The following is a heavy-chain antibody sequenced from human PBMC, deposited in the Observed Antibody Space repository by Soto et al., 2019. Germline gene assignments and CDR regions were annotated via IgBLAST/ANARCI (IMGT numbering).Heavy chain of an antibody. J-gene: IGHJ4*02. D-gene: IGHD3-9*01. V-gene: IGHV3-30*14. Sequence: HPGGSMRLSCAGSGVTLRGYAVHWVRQTPGKGLGWVTVISDDGSKTYYADSVKGRFSVSRDDSTNMVFLQMSSLRSEDTAVYHCARAYQLTYYFDDWGQGTPGSV. CDR1: GVTLRGYA. CDR3: ARAYQLTYYFDD. CDR2: ISDDGSKT.